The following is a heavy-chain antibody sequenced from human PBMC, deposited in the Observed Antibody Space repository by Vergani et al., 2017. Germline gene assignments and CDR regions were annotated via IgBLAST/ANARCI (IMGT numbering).Heavy chain of an antibody. CDR1: GFTFSTYD. J-gene: IGHJ4*02. CDR3: ARRDSSSPALDY. D-gene: IGHD6-6*01. CDR2: IGTAGDT. Sequence: DVQLLESGGGLVQPGGSLRLSCAASGFTFSTYDMHWVRQATGKGLEWVSVIGTAGDTYYPGSVKGRFTISRENAKNSLYLQMNGLRAGDTAVYYCARRDSSSPALDYWGQGTLVTVSS. V-gene: IGHV3-13*01.